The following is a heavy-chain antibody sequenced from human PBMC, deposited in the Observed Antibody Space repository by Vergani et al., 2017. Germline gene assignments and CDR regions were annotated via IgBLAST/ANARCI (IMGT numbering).Heavy chain of an antibody. J-gene: IGHJ6*03. V-gene: IGHV3-30*18. D-gene: IGHD1-1*01. CDR1: GFTFSSYG. Sequence: QVQLVESGGGVVQPGWSLRLSCAASGFTFSSYGMHWVRQAPGKGLEWVAVISYDGSNKYYADSVKGRFTISRDNSKNTLYLQMNSLRAEDTAVYYCAKDSGLERRSYYYYYMDVWGKGTTVTVSS. CDR3: AKDSGLERRSYYYYYMDV. CDR2: ISYDGSNK.